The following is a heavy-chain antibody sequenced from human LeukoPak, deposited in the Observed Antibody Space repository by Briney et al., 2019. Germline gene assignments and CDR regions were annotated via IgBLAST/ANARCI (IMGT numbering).Heavy chain of an antibody. CDR3: ARGGPAYYYDSSGYVLDY. J-gene: IGHJ4*02. V-gene: IGHV3-53*01. D-gene: IGHD3-22*01. CDR1: GFTVSSNY. CDR2: IYSGGST. Sequence: GGSLRLSCAASGFTVSSNYMSWVRQAPGKGLEWVSVIYSGGSTYYADSVKGRFTISRDNSKNTLYLQINSLRAEDTAVYYCARGGPAYYYDSSGYVLDYWGQGTLVTVSS.